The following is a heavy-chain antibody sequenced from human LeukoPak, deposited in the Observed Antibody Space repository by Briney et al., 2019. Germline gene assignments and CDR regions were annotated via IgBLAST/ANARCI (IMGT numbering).Heavy chain of an antibody. J-gene: IGHJ3*02. CDR2: INPNSGGT. CDR1: GYTFIGYH. D-gene: IGHD1-26*01. Sequence: ASVKVSCKASGYTFIGYHMHWVRQAPGQGLEWMGWINPNSGGTNYAQKFQGRVTMTRDTSISTAYMELSRLRSDDTAVYYCARLEWELLDAFDIWGQGTMVTVSS. CDR3: ARLEWELLDAFDI. V-gene: IGHV1-2*02.